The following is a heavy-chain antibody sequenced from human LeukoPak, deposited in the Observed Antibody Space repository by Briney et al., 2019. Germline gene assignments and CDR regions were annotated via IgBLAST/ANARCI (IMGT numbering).Heavy chain of an antibody. CDR1: GDSISSYY. J-gene: IGHJ5*02. Sequence: SETLSLTCTVSGDSISSYYWSWIRQPAGKGLEWIGRIYASGSTNYNPSLKSRVTMSLDTSKNQFSLNLSSETAADTAVYYCARKALPGNWFDPWGQGTLVTVSS. CDR3: ARKALPGNWFDP. V-gene: IGHV4-4*07. CDR2: IYASGST.